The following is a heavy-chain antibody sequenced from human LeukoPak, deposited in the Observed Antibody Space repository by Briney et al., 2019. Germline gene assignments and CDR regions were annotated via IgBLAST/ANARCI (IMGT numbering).Heavy chain of an antibody. Sequence: GASVKVSCKASGYTFTGYYMHWVRQAHGQGLEWMGWINPNSGGTNYAQKFQGRVTMTRDTSISTAYMELSSLRSEDTAVYYCVRSTRGYDILTGYFFDYWGQGTLVTVSS. CDR1: GYTFTGYY. CDR3: VRSTRGYDILTGYFFDY. D-gene: IGHD3-9*01. CDR2: INPNSGGT. J-gene: IGHJ4*02. V-gene: IGHV1-2*02.